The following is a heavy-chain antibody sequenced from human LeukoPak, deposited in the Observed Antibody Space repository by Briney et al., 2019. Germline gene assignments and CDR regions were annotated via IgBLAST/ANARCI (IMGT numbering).Heavy chain of an antibody. V-gene: IGHV3-30-3*01. J-gene: IGHJ3*02. CDR1: GFALSSYA. D-gene: IGHD3-3*01. Sequence: GGSLRLSCAASGFALSSYAMTWVRQAPGKGLEWVAVISYDGSNKYYADSVKGRFTISRDNSKNTLYLQMNSLRAEDTAVYYCARDRSSYYDFWSGYSRPPNDAFDIWGQGTLVTVSS. CDR3: ARDRSSYYDFWSGYSRPPNDAFDI. CDR2: ISYDGSNK.